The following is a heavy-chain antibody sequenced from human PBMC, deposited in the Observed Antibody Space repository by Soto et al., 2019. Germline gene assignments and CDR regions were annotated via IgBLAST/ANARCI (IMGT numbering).Heavy chain of an antibody. D-gene: IGHD6-19*01. J-gene: IGHJ4*02. CDR3: ARDRNTPVAGIEVDY. V-gene: IGHV1-18*01. CDR1: GYTFTSYG. Sequence: ASVKVSCKASGYTFTSYGISWVRQAPGQGLEWMGWISAYNGNTNYAQKLQGRVTMTTDTSTSTAYMELRSLRSDDTAVYYCARDRNTPVAGIEVDYWGQGTLVTVSS. CDR2: ISAYNGNT.